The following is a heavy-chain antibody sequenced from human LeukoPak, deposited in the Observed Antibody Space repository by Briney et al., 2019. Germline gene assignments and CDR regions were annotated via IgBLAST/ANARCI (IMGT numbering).Heavy chain of an antibody. CDR3: ARSSSTYFDY. D-gene: IGHD2-2*01. Sequence: ASVTLSFKAPGYTFTNYYMHWVRQAPGPGLEWMAIINPSGGGTTYAQKFQGRVTMTTDTSTSTVYMELSSLRSEDTAVCWCARSSSTYFDYWGQGTLVTVSS. CDR2: INPSGGGT. J-gene: IGHJ4*02. V-gene: IGHV1-46*01. CDR1: GYTFTNYY.